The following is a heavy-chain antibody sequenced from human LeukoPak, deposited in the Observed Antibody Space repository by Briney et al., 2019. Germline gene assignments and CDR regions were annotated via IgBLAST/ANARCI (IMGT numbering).Heavy chain of an antibody. CDR2: ISGSGGST. D-gene: IGHD6-19*01. J-gene: IGHJ4*02. CDR1: GFTFSSYG. Sequence: PGGSLRLSCAASGFTFSSYGMSWVRQAPGKGLEWVSAISGSGGSTSYADSVKGRFTISRDNAKNTLYLQMNSLRAEDTAVYYCARGWEGYFDYWGQGTLVTVSS. CDR3: ARGWEGYFDY. V-gene: IGHV3-23*01.